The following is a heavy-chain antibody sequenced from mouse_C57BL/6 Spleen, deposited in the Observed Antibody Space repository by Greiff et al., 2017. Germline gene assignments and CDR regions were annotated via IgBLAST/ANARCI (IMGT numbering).Heavy chain of an antibody. CDR2: IGPGSGST. D-gene: IGHD2-3*01. CDR3: ARWIRVYDGYSYAMDY. J-gene: IGHJ4*01. CDR1: GYTFTDYY. Sequence: QVHVKQSGAELVKPGASVKISCKASGYTFTDYYINWVKQRPGQGLEWIGKIGPGSGSTYYNEKFKGKATLTADKSSSTAYMQLSSLTSEDSAVYFCARWIRVYDGYSYAMDYWGQGTSVTVSS. V-gene: IGHV1-77*01.